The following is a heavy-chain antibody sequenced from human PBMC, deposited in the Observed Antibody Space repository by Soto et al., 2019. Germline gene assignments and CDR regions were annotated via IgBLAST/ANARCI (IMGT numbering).Heavy chain of an antibody. CDR2: ISSSSSYT. D-gene: IGHD5-12*01. CDR1: GFTFSDYY. CDR3: AGVVWDGYNYVTRSEIFDY. J-gene: IGHJ4*02. V-gene: IGHV3-11*06. Sequence: PGGSLRLSCAASGFTFSDYYMSWIRQAPGKGLEWVSYISSSSSYTNYADSVKGRFTISRDNAKNSLYLQMNSLRAEDTAVYYCAGVVWDGYNYVTRSEIFDYWGQGTLVTVSS.